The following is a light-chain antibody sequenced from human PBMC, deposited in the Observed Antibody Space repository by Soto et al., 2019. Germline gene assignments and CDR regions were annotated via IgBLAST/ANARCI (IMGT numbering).Light chain of an antibody. CDR3: QQYNSFPWT. CDR1: QSMSTW. CDR2: KAS. V-gene: IGKV1-5*03. Sequence: DIQMTQSPSTLSASVGERVTITCRANQSMSTWLAWYQQKPGKAPNLLIYKASRLETGGPSRFSGSGSGTEFTITISFLQHDDFATYYCQQYNSFPWTFGLGTKVDI. J-gene: IGKJ1*01.